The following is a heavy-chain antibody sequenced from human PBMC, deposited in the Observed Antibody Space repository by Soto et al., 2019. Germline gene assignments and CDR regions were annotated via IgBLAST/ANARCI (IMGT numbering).Heavy chain of an antibody. CDR3: ARAREPEYSCTYFLDY. J-gene: IGHJ4*01. D-gene: IGHD2-15*01. V-gene: IGHV3-53*01. CDR2: IYSAGST. Sequence: GGSLRLSCAVSGLTVSRTQMSWVRPAPGKGLQWVSVIYSAGSTYYANAVQGRFTISRDISENKIFLELNGLTVDDTAVYYCARAREPEYSCTYFLDYVYRGTLV. CDR1: GLTVSRTQ.